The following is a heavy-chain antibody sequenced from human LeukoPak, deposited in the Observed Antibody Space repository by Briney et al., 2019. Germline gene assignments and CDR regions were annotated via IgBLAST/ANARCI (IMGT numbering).Heavy chain of an antibody. CDR3: ARPYFDFWSGYYGSAFDI. D-gene: IGHD3-3*01. V-gene: IGHV3-48*03. J-gene: IGHJ3*02. CDR2: ISSSGSTI. CDR1: GFTFSSYE. Sequence: GGSLRLSCAASGFTFSSYEMNWVRQAPGKGLEWVSYISSSGSTIYYADSVKGRFTISRDNAKNSLYLQMNSLRAEDTAVYHCARPYFDFWSGYYGSAFDIWGQGTMVTVSS.